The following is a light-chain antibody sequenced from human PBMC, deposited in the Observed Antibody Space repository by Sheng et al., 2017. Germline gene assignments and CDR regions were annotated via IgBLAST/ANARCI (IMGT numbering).Light chain of an antibody. CDR1: RDIKTS. V-gene: IGKV1-5*03. CDR2: RTS. CDR3: QQYGVYYT. Sequence: DIQVTQFPSTLSASVGDSVTIACRTSRDIKTSVAWYQQKPGKAPKLLMYRTSNLDSGVPPRFSGSGTGTEFTLTITSLQSDDFATYYCQQYGVYYTFG. J-gene: IGKJ3*01.